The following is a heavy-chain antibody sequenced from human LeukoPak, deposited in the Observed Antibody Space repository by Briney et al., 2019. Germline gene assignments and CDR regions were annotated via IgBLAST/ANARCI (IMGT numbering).Heavy chain of an antibody. J-gene: IGHJ6*03. CDR1: GFTFSSYA. D-gene: IGHD2-8*01. V-gene: IGHV3-30-3*01. CDR3: AGGPRIVPGDYYYYYMDV. CDR2: ISYDGSSK. Sequence: PGGSLRLSCAASGFTFSSYAMHWVRQAPVKGLEWVAVISYDGSSKYYADSVKGRFTISRDNSKNTLYLQMNSLRAEDTAVYYCAGGPRIVPGDYYYYYMDVWGKGTTVTVSS.